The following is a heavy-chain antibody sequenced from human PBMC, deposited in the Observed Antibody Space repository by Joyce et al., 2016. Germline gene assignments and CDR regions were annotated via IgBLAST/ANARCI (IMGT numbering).Heavy chain of an antibody. Sequence: VQLVQSGAEVKKPGSSVKVSCKVSGGNFYGYTSTWVRQAPGQGLEGMGRIIPIVGVANYARKFRGRVALTADKSTATAYLELNRLRLDDTAMFFCTRGRIEYSKTFNAYDIWGQGTMVTVSS. CDR1: GGNFYGYT. J-gene: IGHJ3*02. V-gene: IGHV1-69*04. CDR2: IIPIVGVA. CDR3: TRGRIEYSKTFNAYDI. D-gene: IGHD2/OR15-2a*01.